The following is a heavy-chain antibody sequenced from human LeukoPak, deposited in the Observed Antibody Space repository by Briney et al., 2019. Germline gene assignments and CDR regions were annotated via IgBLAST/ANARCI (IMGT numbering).Heavy chain of an antibody. D-gene: IGHD2-21*02. CDR3: AKAPAIAGFYMDV. V-gene: IGHV3-30*02. J-gene: IGHJ6*03. Sequence: GGSLRLSCAASGFSFSSYGMHWVRQAPGKGLKWVAIIRSDGSDKSYTHSVEGRFTISRDNSRNTLYLQMNSLRAGDTAVYFCAKAPAIAGFYMDVWGKGTTVTVSS. CDR2: IRSDGSDK. CDR1: GFSFSSYG.